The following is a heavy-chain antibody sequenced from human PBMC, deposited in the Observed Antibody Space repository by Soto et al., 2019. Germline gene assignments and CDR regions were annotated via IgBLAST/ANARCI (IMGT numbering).Heavy chain of an antibody. CDR2: IYYSGST. V-gene: IGHV4-39*01. Sequence: ETLSLTCTVSGGSISSSTYYWGWIRQPPGKGLEWIGSIYYSGSTYYNPSLKSRVTISVDTSKNQFSLKLSSVTAADTAVYYCARRYYDFWSGYYTPPDYYYGMDVWGQGTTVTVS. CDR3: ARRYYDFWSGYYTPPDYYYGMDV. D-gene: IGHD3-3*01. CDR1: GGSISSSTYY. J-gene: IGHJ6*02.